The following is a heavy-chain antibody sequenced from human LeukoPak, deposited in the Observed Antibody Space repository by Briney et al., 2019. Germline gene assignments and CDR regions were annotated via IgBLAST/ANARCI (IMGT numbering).Heavy chain of an antibody. J-gene: IGHJ6*03. D-gene: IGHD5-24*01. CDR2: INHSGIT. CDR3: AGGYKYAYYNYYYMDV. Sequence: SETLSLTCAVYGRSFSGYYWTWIRQTPGKGLEWIGEINHSGITDYNPSLKSRVTISVDTSKNQFSLKLSSVTAADTAVYYCAGGYKYAYYNYYYMDVWGKGTTVTVSS. V-gene: IGHV4-34*01. CDR1: GRSFSGYY.